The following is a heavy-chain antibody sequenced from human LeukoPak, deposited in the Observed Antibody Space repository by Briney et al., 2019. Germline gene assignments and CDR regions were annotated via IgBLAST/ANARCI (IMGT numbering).Heavy chain of an antibody. CDR2: IYYSGST. Sequence: SETLSLTCTVSGGSISSGDYYWSWIRQPPGKGLEWIGYIYYSGSTYYNPSLKSRVTISVDTSKNQFSLKLSSVTAADTAVYYCAREPRYGSGSYYNYIDVWGKGTTVTVSS. D-gene: IGHD3-10*01. V-gene: IGHV4-30-4*08. CDR1: GGSISSGDYY. J-gene: IGHJ6*03. CDR3: AREPRYGSGSYYNYIDV.